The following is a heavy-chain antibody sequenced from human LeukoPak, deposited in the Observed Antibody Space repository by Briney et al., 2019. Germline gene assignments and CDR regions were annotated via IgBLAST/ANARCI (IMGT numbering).Heavy chain of an antibody. V-gene: IGHV1-8*01. Sequence: GASVKVSCKASGYTFTSYDINWARQATGQGLEWMGWMNPNSGNTGYAQKFQGRVTMTRDTSISTAYMELGSLRSEDTAVYYCASVPDYYDSSGYYRDYWGQGTLVTVSS. J-gene: IGHJ4*02. CDR2: MNPNSGNT. D-gene: IGHD3-22*01. CDR1: GYTFTSYD. CDR3: ASVPDYYDSSGYYRDY.